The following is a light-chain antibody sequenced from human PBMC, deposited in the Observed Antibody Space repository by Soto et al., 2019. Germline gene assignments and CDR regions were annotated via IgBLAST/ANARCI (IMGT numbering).Light chain of an antibody. Sequence: QSVLTQPASVSGSPGQSITISCTGTSSDIGDYNFVSWYQQHPGKAPKLMIFEVRDRPSGISSRFSGSKSGNTASLTISGIQTEAEPQYSSSSFSMSRTRYRFGTRSKGTV. CDR3: SSFSMSRTRYR. J-gene: IGLJ1*01. CDR2: EVR. CDR1: SSDIGDYNF. V-gene: IGLV2-14*01.